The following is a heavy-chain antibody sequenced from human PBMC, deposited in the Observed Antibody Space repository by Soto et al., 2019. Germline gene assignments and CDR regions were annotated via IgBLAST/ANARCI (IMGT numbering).Heavy chain of an antibody. CDR1: GGSFSGYY. D-gene: IGHD6-13*01. V-gene: IGHV4-34*01. J-gene: IGHJ5*02. CDR3: ARGRGAAGSINWFDP. CDR2: INHSGST. Sequence: SETLSLTCAVYGGSFSGYYWSWIRQPPGKGLEWIGEINHSGSTNYNPSLKSRVTISVDTSKNQFSLKLSSATAADTAVYYCARGRGAAGSINWFDPWGQGTLVTVSS.